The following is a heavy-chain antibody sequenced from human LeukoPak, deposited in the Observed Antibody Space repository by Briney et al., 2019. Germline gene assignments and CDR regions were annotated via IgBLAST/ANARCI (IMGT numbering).Heavy chain of an antibody. V-gene: IGHV3-23*01. CDR3: APRSRDYCDSSGSQPYYFDY. D-gene: IGHD3-22*01. CDR1: GFTFSSYA. CDR2: ISGSGGST. J-gene: IGHJ4*02. Sequence: GGSLRLSCAASGFTFSSYAMSWVRQAPGKGLEWVSAISGSGGSTYYADSVKGRFTISRDNSKNTLYLQMNSLRAEDTAVYYCAPRSRDYCDSSGSQPYYFDYRGQGTLVTVSS.